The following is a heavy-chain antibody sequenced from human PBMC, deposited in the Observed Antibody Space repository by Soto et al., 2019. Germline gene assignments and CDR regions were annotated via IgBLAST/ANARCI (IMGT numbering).Heavy chain of an antibody. Sequence: PSETLSVTCAVSGGSIRSSNWWSWVRQPPGKGLEWIGEIYHSGSTNYNPSLKSRVTISVDTSKNQFSLKLSSVTAADTAVYYCAIYGGNSVYFDYWGQGTLVTVS. CDR1: GGSIRSSNW. J-gene: IGHJ4*02. CDR3: AIYGGNSVYFDY. CDR2: IYHSGST. V-gene: IGHV4-4*02. D-gene: IGHD4-17*01.